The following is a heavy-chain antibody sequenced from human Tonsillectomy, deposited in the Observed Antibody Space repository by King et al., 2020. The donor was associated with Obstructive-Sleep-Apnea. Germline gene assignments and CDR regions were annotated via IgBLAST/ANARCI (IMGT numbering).Heavy chain of an antibody. CDR2: ISAYNGNT. CDR3: ARWGSIVVVPAARSYYYYGMDV. D-gene: IGHD2-2*01. CDR1: GYTFTSYG. Sequence: VQLVESGAEVKKPGASVKVSCKASGYTFTSYGISWVRQAPGQGLEWMGWISAYNGNTNYAQKLQGRVTMTTDTSTSTAYMELRSLRSDDTAVYYCARWGSIVVVPAARSYYYYGMDVWGQGTTVTVSS. V-gene: IGHV1-18*04. J-gene: IGHJ6*02.